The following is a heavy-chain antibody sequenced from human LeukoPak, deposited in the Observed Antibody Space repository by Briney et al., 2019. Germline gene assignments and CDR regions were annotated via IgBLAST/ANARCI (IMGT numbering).Heavy chain of an antibody. CDR3: AKDNAYYYADY. V-gene: IGHV3-48*04. CDR1: GFTFSSYS. J-gene: IGHJ4*02. Sequence: GGSLRLSCAASGFTFSSYSMNWVRQAPGKGLEWVSYISTSSSTIYYADSVKGRLTISRDNAKNSLYLQMNSLRAEDTAIYYCAKDNAYYYADYWGQGTLVTVSS. D-gene: IGHD3-10*01. CDR2: ISTSSSTI.